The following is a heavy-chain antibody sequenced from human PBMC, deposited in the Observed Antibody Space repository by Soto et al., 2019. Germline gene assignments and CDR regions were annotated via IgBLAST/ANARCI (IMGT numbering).Heavy chain of an antibody. Sequence: PGGSLRLSCGAPGFTLSNCEMNWVRQAPGKGLEWIAYISSGETTRYYADSVKGRFTISRDNAKNSLYLQMNSLRAEDTAVYYCAGSPLTCGWYYFAYWGQGTLVTVSS. D-gene: IGHD6-19*01. CDR2: ISSGETTR. V-gene: IGHV3-48*03. CDR3: AGSPLTCGWYYFAY. J-gene: IGHJ4*02. CDR1: GFTLSNCE.